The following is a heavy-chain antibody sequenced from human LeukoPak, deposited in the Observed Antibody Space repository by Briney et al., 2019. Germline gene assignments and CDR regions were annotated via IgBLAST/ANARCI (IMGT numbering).Heavy chain of an antibody. CDR2: INPNSVGT. D-gene: IGHD2-8*01. CDR3: ARDSCPLYLTGYYYGMDV. CDR1: GYTFTGYY. J-gene: IGHJ6*02. Sequence: ASVKVSCKASGYTFTGYYMHWGRQAPGQGLEWMGWINPNSVGTNYAQKFQGRVTMTRHTPISTAYMELSRLRSDDTAVYYCARDSCPLYLTGYYYGMDVWGQGTTVTVSS. V-gene: IGHV1-2*02.